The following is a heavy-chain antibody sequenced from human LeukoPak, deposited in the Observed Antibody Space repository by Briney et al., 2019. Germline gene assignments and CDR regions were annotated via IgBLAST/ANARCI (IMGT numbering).Heavy chain of an antibody. CDR3: ARDDYGRNYYFDY. J-gene: IGHJ4*02. Sequence: ASVKVSCKSSGYTFTSYYMYWVRQAPGQGLEWMGIINPSGGSTSYAQKFQGRVTMTRDTSISTAYMELSRLRSDDTAVYYCARDDYGRNYYFDYWGQGTLVTVSS. V-gene: IGHV1-46*01. CDR2: INPSGGST. CDR1: GYTFTSYY. D-gene: IGHD4-23*01.